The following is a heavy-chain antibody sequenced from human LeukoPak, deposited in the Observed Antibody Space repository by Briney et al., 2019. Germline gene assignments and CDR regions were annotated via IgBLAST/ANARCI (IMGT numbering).Heavy chain of an antibody. J-gene: IGHJ4*02. CDR3: AREKGSGWFYYFDY. CDR2: IYYSGST. Sequence: SETLSLTCTVSGGSVSSGSYYWSWIRQPPGKGLEWIGYIYYSGSTNYNPSLKSRVTISVDTSKNQFSLKLGSVTAADTAVYYCAREKGSGWFYYFDYWGQGTLVTVSS. CDR1: GGSVSSGSYY. V-gene: IGHV4-61*01. D-gene: IGHD6-19*01.